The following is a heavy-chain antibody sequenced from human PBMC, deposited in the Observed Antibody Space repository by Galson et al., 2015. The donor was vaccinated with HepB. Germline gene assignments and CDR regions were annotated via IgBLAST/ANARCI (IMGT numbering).Heavy chain of an antibody. CDR1: GFTFGTYG. J-gene: IGHJ4*02. D-gene: IGHD6-19*01. CDR3: ARDSEWLGLGPTYFDY. CDR2: IAYDGSYE. V-gene: IGHV3-30*03. Sequence: SLRLSCAASGFTFGTYGMHWVRQAPGKGLEWVAVIAYDGSYEYYADSVKGRFTVSRDNSKNTLFLQMNSLRSEDTAVFYCARDSEWLGLGPTYFDYWGQGTLVTVSP.